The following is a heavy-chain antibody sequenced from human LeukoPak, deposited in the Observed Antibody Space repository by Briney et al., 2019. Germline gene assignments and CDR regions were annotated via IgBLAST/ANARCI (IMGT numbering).Heavy chain of an antibody. CDR1: GFTFSNAW. Sequence: AGGSLRLSCAASGFTFSNAWMSWVRQAPGKGLEWVGRIKSKTDGGTTDYAAPVKGRFTISRDDSKNTLYLQMNSLKTEDTAVYYCTAHIVVAGLFDYWGQGTLVTVSS. V-gene: IGHV3-15*01. CDR2: IKSKTDGGTT. D-gene: IGHD2-15*01. CDR3: TAHIVVAGLFDY. J-gene: IGHJ4*02.